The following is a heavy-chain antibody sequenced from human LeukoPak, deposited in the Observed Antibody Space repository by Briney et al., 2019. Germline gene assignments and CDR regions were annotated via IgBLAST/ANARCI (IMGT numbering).Heavy chain of an antibody. CDR3: ARGVAAAGTVYYYMDV. J-gene: IGHJ6*03. CDR2: IIPIFGTA. V-gene: IGHV1-69*05. Sequence: SVKVSCKASGGTFSSYAISWVRQAPGQGLEWMGGIIPIFGTANYAQKLQGRVTMTTDTSTSTAYMELRSLRSDDTAVYYCARGVAAAGTVYYYMDVWGKGTTVTVSS. D-gene: IGHD6-13*01. CDR1: GGTFSSYA.